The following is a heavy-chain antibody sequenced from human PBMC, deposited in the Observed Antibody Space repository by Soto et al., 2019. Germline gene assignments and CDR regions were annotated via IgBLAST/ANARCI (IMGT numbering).Heavy chain of an antibody. CDR3: ARDNGREQYYDSSGYWYYFDY. V-gene: IGHV4-59*01. CDR1: GGSISSYY. CDR2: IYYSGST. D-gene: IGHD3-22*01. J-gene: IGHJ4*02. Sequence: SETLSLTCTVSGGSISSYYWSWIRQPPGKGLEWIGYIYYSGSTNYNPSLRSRVTISVDTSKNQFSLKLSSVTAADTAVYYCARDNGREQYYDSSGYWYYFDYWGQGTLVTVSS.